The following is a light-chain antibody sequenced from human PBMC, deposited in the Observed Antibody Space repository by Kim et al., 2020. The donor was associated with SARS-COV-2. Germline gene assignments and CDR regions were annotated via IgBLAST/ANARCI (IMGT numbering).Light chain of an antibody. CDR1: QSVSSN. V-gene: IGKV3-15*01. CDR2: GAS. Sequence: VSQGERATLSCRASQSVSSNLAWYQQKPGQAPRLLIYGASTRATGIPARFSGSGSGTEFTLTISSLQSEDFAVYYCQQYNNWPVTFGQGTKVDIK. J-gene: IGKJ1*01. CDR3: QQYNNWPVT.